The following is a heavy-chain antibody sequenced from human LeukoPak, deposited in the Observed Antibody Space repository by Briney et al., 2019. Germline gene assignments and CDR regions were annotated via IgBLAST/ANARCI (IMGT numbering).Heavy chain of an antibody. V-gene: IGHV4-38-2*02. CDR2: IYHSGST. D-gene: IGHD3-22*01. J-gene: IGHJ5*02. CDR3: ARGESSGRNWFDP. Sequence: PSETLSLTCTVSGYSISSGYYWGWIRQPPGKGLEWIGSIYHSGSTYYNPSLKSRVTISVDTSKNQFSLRVTSVTAADTAVYYCARGESSGRNWFDPWGQGTQVTVSS. CDR1: GYSISSGYY.